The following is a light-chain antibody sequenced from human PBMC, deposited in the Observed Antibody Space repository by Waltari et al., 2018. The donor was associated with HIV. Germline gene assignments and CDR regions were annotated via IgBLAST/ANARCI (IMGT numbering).Light chain of an antibody. Sequence: DIQMTQSPSTLSASVGDRVTITCPASQSIDTWLAWYQQKPGKAPKLLIYKASTLETGVPSSFSGSGSGTEFTLTITTLQPDDFATYYCQQYHTYPWTFGQGTKVEI. CDR2: KAS. CDR1: QSIDTW. CDR3: QQYHTYPWT. V-gene: IGKV1-5*03. J-gene: IGKJ1*01.